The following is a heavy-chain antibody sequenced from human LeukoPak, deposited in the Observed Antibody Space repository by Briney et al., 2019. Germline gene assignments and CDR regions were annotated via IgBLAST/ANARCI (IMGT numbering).Heavy chain of an antibody. D-gene: IGHD3-3*01. J-gene: IGHJ4*02. V-gene: IGHV1-18*01. CDR1: GYTFTSYG. CDR2: ISAYNGNT. Sequence: ASVKVSCKASGYTFTSYGISWVRQAPGQGLEWMGWISAYNGNTNYAQKLQGRVTMTTDTSTSTAYMELRSLRSDDTAVYYCASTSLRVVTIFGEVLGNWGQGTLVTVSS. CDR3: ASTSLRVVTIFGEVLGN.